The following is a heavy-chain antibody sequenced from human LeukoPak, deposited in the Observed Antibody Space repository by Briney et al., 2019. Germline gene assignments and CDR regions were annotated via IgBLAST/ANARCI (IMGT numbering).Heavy chain of an antibody. CDR1: GGSFSDYY. J-gene: IGHJ4*02. D-gene: IGHD3-16*02. CDR2: INHSGTT. V-gene: IGHV4-34*01. Sequence: SETLSLTCAVYGGSFSDYYWSWIRQPPGKGLEWIGEINHSGTTNYSPSLKSRVSISVDTSKNQFSLKLSSVTAADAAMYYCASHYSSGSYRYTGSFDSWGQGMLVNVSS. CDR3: ASHYSSGSYRYTGSFDS.